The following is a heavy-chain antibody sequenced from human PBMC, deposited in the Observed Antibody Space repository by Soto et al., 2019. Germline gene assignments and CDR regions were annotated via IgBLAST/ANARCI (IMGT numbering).Heavy chain of an antibody. V-gene: IGHV3-21*01. CDR1: GFTLSTYS. Sequence: GGSLRLSCAASGFTLSTYSMNWVRQAPGKGLEWVSSISSSSTYIYYADSVKGRFTISRDNAKNSLYLQMNSLRAEDTAVYYCARDPGLGYCSSTSCPYYFDYWCQGTLVTVSS. CDR2: ISSSSTYI. CDR3: ARDPGLGYCSSTSCPYYFDY. J-gene: IGHJ4*02. D-gene: IGHD2-2*01.